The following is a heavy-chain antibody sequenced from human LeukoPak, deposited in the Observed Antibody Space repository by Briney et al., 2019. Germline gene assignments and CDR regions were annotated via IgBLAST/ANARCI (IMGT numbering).Heavy chain of an antibody. Sequence: GGSLRLSCAASGFTFSSYWMSWVRQAPGKGLEWVANIKQDGSEKYYVDSVKGRFTISRDNAKNSLYLQMNSLKLEDTALYYCVKDRDFWSGLDVWGQGTMVTVS. CDR2: IKQDGSEK. CDR1: GFTFSSYW. CDR3: VKDRDFWSGLDV. D-gene: IGHD3-3*01. J-gene: IGHJ6*02. V-gene: IGHV3-7*03.